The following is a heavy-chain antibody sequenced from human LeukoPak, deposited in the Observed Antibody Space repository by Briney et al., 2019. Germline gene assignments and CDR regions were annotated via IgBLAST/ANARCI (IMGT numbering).Heavy chain of an antibody. CDR3: ARLPLGAFGEVLNFDS. D-gene: IGHD3-10*01. V-gene: IGHV4-34*01. CDR1: REFFSGYY. Sequence: SETLSLTCGVSREFFSGYYWGWIRQPPGKGLEWIGDINDSGTTKYNPTLKSRVTISIDTSKNQFSLKVKSVTAADTAVYYCARLPLGAFGEVLNFDSWGQGTLVTVSS. CDR2: INDSGTT. J-gene: IGHJ4*02.